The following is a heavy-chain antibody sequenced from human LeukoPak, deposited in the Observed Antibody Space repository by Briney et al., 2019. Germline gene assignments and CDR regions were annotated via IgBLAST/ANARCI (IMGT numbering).Heavy chain of an antibody. D-gene: IGHD1-26*01. CDR1: GFPFSNYN. V-gene: IGHV3-21*01. CDR3: ARDPYSGNYGNYYYYYMDV. CDR2: ITSSGTYN. J-gene: IGHJ6*03. Sequence: GGSLRLSCAASGFPFSNYNMNWVRRAPGKAMEWVSSITSSGTYNFYADSVRGRFTISRDNAKNSLYLQMDSLGPEDTAVYYCARDPYSGNYGNYYYYYMDVWGKGATVTISS.